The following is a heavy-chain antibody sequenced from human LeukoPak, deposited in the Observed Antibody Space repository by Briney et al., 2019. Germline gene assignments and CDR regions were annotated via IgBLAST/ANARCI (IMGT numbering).Heavy chain of an antibody. J-gene: IGHJ6*03. CDR2: IKEDGSEK. CDR1: GFTFSSYE. Sequence: GGPLRLSCAASGFTFSSYEMNWVRQAPGKGLEWVANIKEDGSEKYHVDSVKGRITISRDNAKNSLYLQMNSLRAEDTAVYYCARVRFYYYMDVWGKGTTVTISS. V-gene: IGHV3-7*01. CDR3: ARVRFYYYMDV.